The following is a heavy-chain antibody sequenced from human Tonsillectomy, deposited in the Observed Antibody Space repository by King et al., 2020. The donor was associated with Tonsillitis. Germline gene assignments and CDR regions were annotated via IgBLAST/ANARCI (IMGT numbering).Heavy chain of an antibody. CDR3: ASISEGHYHGTCAQNASNCFDP. D-gene: IGHD3-10*01. CDR2: TNHSGST. CDR1: GGSFSDYY. V-gene: IGHV4-34*01. Sequence: VQLQQWGAGLLKPSETLSLTCAVYGGSFSDYYWSWIRQPPGKGLEWIGETNHSGSTNYNPSLKSRVTISVDTSKNQFSLKVNSVTAADTAENYCASISEGHYHGTCAQNASNCFDPWGQGTLVTVSS. J-gene: IGHJ5*02.